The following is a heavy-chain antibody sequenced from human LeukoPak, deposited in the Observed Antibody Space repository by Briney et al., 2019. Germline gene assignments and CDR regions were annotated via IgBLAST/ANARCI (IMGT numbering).Heavy chain of an antibody. J-gene: IGHJ4*02. Sequence: ASVKVSCKASGYTFTGYYMHWVRQAPGQGLEWMGWINPNSGNTNYAQKLQGRVTMTTDTSTSTAYMELRSLRSDDTAVYYCARVDDYSYYWGQGTLVTVSS. V-gene: IGHV1-18*04. D-gene: IGHD4-11*01. CDR2: INPNSGNT. CDR1: GYTFTGYY. CDR3: ARVDDYSYY.